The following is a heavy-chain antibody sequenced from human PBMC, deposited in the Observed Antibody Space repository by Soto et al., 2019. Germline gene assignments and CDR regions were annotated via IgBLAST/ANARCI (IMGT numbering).Heavy chain of an antibody. V-gene: IGHV3-53*01. CDR2: IYSGGST. CDR1: GFTVSSNY. Sequence: GGSLRLSCAASGFTVSSNYMSWVRQAPGKGLEWVSVIYSGGSTYYADSVKGRFTISRDNSKNTLFLQMDSLRAEDTAVYFCAKSKDSTIFGVVIYYFDTWGQGALVTVSS. J-gene: IGHJ4*02. CDR3: AKSKDSTIFGVVIYYFDT. D-gene: IGHD3-3*01.